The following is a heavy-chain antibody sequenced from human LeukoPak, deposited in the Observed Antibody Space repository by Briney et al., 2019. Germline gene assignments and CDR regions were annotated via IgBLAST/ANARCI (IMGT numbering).Heavy chain of an antibody. D-gene: IGHD3-10*01. CDR3: AREIYGSGTYYYCNYGMDV. V-gene: IGHV4-4*02. CDR1: GGSIITNTW. Sequence: SETLSLTCIVSGGSIITNTWWAWVRQPPGKGLEWIGEIYHGGSTNYRPSLKSRVTISVDKSKNQVSLNLTSVTAADTAVYFCAREIYGSGTYYYCNYGMDVWGKGTTVTVSA. CDR2: IYHGGST. J-gene: IGHJ6*04.